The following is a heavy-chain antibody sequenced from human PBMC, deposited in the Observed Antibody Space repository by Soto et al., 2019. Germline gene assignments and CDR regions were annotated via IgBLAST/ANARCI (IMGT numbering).Heavy chain of an antibody. D-gene: IGHD6-13*01. Sequence: SETLSLTCTVSGGSISSYYWSWIRQPPGKGLEWIGYVYYSGSTNYNPSLKSRVTISVDTSKNQFSLKLSSVTAADTAVYYCARWGPSSSSWYYFDYWGQGTLVTVSS. CDR3: ARWGPSSSSWYYFDY. J-gene: IGHJ4*02. V-gene: IGHV4-59*01. CDR1: GGSISSYY. CDR2: VYYSGST.